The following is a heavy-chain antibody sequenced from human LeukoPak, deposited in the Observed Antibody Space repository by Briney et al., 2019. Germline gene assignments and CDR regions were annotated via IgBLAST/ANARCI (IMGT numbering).Heavy chain of an antibody. Sequence: GGSLRLSCAASGFTFSSYAMHWVRQAPGKGLEWVAVISYDGSNKYYADSVKGRFTISRDNSKNTLYLQMNSLRAEDTAVYYCARDLRYDSVVDYWGQGTLVTVSS. CDR3: ARDLRYDSVVDY. CDR1: GFTFSSYA. V-gene: IGHV3-30*04. CDR2: ISYDGSNK. J-gene: IGHJ4*02. D-gene: IGHD5-12*01.